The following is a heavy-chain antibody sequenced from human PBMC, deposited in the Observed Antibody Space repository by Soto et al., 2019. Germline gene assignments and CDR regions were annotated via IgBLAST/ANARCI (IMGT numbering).Heavy chain of an antibody. D-gene: IGHD3-22*01. CDR1: GYTFNTYS. V-gene: IGHV1-18*04. J-gene: IGHJ4*02. CDR2: ISTYNGST. Sequence: QVQLVQSGAEVKKPGASVKVSCKASGYTFNTYSINWVRHAPGQGLECMGWISTYNGSTNDAPKLQARVTMTPDPSTTKVYLELRSLRSDDTAVYYCARETPRYYDSGGYYRFDSWGQGPLLTVAS. CDR3: ARETPRYYDSGGYYRFDS.